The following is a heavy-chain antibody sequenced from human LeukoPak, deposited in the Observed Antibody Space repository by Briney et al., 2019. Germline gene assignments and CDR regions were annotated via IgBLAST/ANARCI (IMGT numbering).Heavy chain of an antibody. Sequence: PETLSLTCSVSGYSIRSGYGWAWIRQPPGKRLEWIGSINYSGRPYYNPSLKSRVTISVDTSKNQFSLKMTSVTAADTAVFFCARSEINDYMNYWGQGIPVTVSS. CDR3: ARSEINDYMNY. J-gene: IGHJ4*02. D-gene: IGHD4-11*01. CDR2: INYSGRP. CDR1: GYSIRSGYG. V-gene: IGHV4-38-2*02.